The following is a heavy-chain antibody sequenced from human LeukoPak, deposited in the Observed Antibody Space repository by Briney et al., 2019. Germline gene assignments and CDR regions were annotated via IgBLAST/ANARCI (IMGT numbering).Heavy chain of an antibody. J-gene: IGHJ4*02. CDR2: IRGSGGNT. V-gene: IGHV3-23*01. CDR1: GFTFSSYA. D-gene: IGHD6-19*01. CDR3: AKRYTSDWYLFDY. Sequence: GASLRLSCAASGFTFSSYAMNWVRQAPGKGLEWVSAIRGSGGNTYYADSVKGRFTVSRDNSKNTLYLQMNSLRAEDTAVYFCAKRYTSDWYLFDYWGQGTLVTVSS.